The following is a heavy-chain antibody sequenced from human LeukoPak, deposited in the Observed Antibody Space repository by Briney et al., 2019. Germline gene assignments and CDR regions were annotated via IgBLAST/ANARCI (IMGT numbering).Heavy chain of an antibody. CDR3: ARPGDYSPAWDY. J-gene: IGHJ4*02. V-gene: IGHV1-69*05. CDR2: IIPIFGRA. D-gene: IGHD4-17*01. Sequence: SVKVSCKASGGTFISYAISWVRQAPGQGREWMGRIIPIFGRANYAQKVQGRVTITTDESTSTAYLELSSLRSEDTAVYYCARPGDYSPAWDYWGQGTLVTVSS. CDR1: GGTFISYA.